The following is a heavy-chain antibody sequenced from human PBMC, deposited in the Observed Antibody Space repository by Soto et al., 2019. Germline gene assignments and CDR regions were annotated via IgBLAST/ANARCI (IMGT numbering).Heavy chain of an antibody. V-gene: IGHV3-13*01. D-gene: IGHD6-19*01. CDR1: GFTFSSYD. CDR2: IGTPDDT. CDR3: ARGPVAGGFDI. Sequence: GGSLRLSCAASGFTFSSYDMHWVRQATGKGLEWVSTIGTPDDTNYPGSVKGRFTITRDNAKTSLYLQMNSLRAGDTAVYYCARGPVAGGFDIWGQGTMVTVSS. J-gene: IGHJ3*02.